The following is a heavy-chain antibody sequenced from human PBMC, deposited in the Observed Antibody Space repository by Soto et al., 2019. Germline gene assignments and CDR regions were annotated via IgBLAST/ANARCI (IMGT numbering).Heavy chain of an antibody. CDR3: APSPYSSGSYDLSAHPPSDYFGY. Sequence: GASVKVSCKASGYTFTDYYIHWVRQAPGQGLEWMGWINPNSGGTKYAQNFQGRVTMTTENSITTAHMELSRLRSDDSAVYFCAPSPYSSGSYDLSAHPPSDYFGYWGQGTLVTVPQ. D-gene: IGHD6-19*01. V-gene: IGHV1-2*02. CDR2: INPNSGGT. CDR1: GYTFTDYY. J-gene: IGHJ4*02.